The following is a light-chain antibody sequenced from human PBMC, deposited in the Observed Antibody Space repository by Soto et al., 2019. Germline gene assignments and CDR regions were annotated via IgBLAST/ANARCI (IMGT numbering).Light chain of an antibody. V-gene: IGKV3-20*01. J-gene: IGKJ1*01. CDR2: GAS. CDR1: QSVSSNF. Sequence: EIVLTQSPGTLSLSPGERATLFCRASQSVSSNFLAWYQQKPGQAPRLLIYGASSRATGIPDRFSGSGSGTDFTLTISRLEPEDFAVYYCHQYATSPWTFGQGTKVE. CDR3: HQYATSPWT.